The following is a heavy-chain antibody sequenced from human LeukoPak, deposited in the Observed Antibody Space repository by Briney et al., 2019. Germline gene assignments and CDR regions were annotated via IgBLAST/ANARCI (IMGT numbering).Heavy chain of an antibody. CDR1: GFNFRTSW. CDR3: ATDPDSSSFDY. CDR2: IRYDGTVK. J-gene: IGHJ4*02. Sequence: GGSLRLSCTASGFNFRTSWMSWVRQSPAKGLEFLANIRYDGTVKNYVDSVKGRFTISRDSPRYSVYLQMDSLRAEDTGLYYCATDPDSSSFDYWGQGALVTVSS. D-gene: IGHD6-13*01. V-gene: IGHV3-7*01.